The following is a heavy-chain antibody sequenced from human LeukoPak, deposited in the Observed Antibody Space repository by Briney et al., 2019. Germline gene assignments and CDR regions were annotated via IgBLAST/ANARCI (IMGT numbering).Heavy chain of an antibody. CDR1: GGSISSYY. CDR2: IDTSGNT. J-gene: IGHJ4*02. Sequence: PSETLSLTCTVSGGSISSYYWSWIRKPAGKGLEWIGRIDTSGNTNYNPPLKSRITVSVDTSKNQVSLKLSSVTAADTAVYYCASYSSSSGYFFDCWGQGTLVTVSS. CDR3: ASYSSSSGYFFDC. D-gene: IGHD6-6*01. V-gene: IGHV4-4*07.